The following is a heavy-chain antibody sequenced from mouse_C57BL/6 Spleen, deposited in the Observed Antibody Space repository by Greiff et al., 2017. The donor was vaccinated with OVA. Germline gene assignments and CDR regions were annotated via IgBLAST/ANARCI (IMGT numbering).Heavy chain of an antibody. J-gene: IGHJ1*03. V-gene: IGHV8-8*01. CDR1: GFSLSTFGMG. Sequence: QVTLKESGPGILQPSQTLSLTCSFSGFSLSTFGMGVGWIRQPSGKGLEWLAHIWWDDDKYYNPALKSRLTISKDTSTNQLYLKIANVDTADTATYYCARISTDGYYPDVWGTGTTVTVSS. CDR3: ARISTDGYYPDV. D-gene: IGHD2-3*01. CDR2: IWWDDDK.